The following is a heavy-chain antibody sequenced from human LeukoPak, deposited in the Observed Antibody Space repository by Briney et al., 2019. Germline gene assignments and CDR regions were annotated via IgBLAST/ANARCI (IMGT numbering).Heavy chain of an antibody. Sequence: SETLSLTCTVSGGSISSSSYYWGWIRQPPGKGLGWIGSIYYSGSTYYNPSLKSRVTISVDTSKNQFSLKLTSVTAADTAVYYCASQGYYYYYMDVWGKGTTVTVSS. CDR3: ASQGYYYYYMDV. V-gene: IGHV4-39*07. J-gene: IGHJ6*03. CDR2: IYYSGST. CDR1: GGSISSSSYY.